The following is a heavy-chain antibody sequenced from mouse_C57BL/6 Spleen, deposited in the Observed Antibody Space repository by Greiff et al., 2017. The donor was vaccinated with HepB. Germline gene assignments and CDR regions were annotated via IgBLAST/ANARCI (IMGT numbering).Heavy chain of an antibody. V-gene: IGHV1-82*01. CDR3: ARGNSYRYFDV. CDR2: IYPGDGDT. Sequence: QVQLQQSGPELVKPGASVKISCKASGYAFSSSWMNWVKQRPGKGLEWIGRIYPGDGDTNYNGKFKGKATLTADKSSSTAYMQLSSLTSEDSAVYFCARGNSYRYFDVWGTGTTVTVSS. CDR1: GYAFSSSW. J-gene: IGHJ1*03. D-gene: IGHD5-1-1*01.